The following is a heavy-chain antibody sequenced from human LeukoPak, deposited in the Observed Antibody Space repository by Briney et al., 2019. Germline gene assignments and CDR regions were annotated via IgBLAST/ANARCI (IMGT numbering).Heavy chain of an antibody. Sequence: ASVKVSCKASGYTFTSYAMNWVRQAPGQGLEWMGWINTNTGNPTYAQGFTGRFVFSLDTSVSTAYLQISSLKAEDTAVYYCARGEQQLPTNGNPGLWGQGTLVTVSS. J-gene: IGHJ4*02. V-gene: IGHV7-4-1*02. CDR1: GYTFTSYA. CDR3: ARGEQQLPTNGNPGL. D-gene: IGHD6-13*01. CDR2: INTNTGNP.